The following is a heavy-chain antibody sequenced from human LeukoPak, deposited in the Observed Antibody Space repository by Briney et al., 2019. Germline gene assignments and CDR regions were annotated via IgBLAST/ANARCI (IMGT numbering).Heavy chain of an antibody. CDR1: GYTFTSYG. CDR3: ARDQDTSSGFGWFDP. D-gene: IGHD1-26*01. J-gene: IGHJ5*02. Sequence: ASVKVSCKASGYTFTSYGISWVRQAPGQGLEWMGWISAYNGNTNYAQKLQGRVTMTTDTSTSTAYMELRSLRSDDTAVYYCARDQDTSSGFGWFDPWGQGTLVTVSS. V-gene: IGHV1-18*01. CDR2: ISAYNGNT.